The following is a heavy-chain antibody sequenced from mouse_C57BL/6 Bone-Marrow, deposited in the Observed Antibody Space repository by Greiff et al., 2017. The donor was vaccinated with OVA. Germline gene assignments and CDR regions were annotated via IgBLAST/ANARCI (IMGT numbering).Heavy chain of an antibody. V-gene: IGHV1-69*01. CDR2: IDPSDSYT. J-gene: IGHJ4*01. Sequence: QVQLQQPGAELVMPGASVKLSCKVSGYTFTSYWMHWVKQRPGQGLEWIGEIDPSDSYTNYNQKFKGKSTLTVDKSSSTAYMQLSSLTSEDSAVYYCARLGLRRRDYWGQGTSVTVSS. CDR1: GYTFTSYW. D-gene: IGHD2-4*01. CDR3: ARLGLRRRDY.